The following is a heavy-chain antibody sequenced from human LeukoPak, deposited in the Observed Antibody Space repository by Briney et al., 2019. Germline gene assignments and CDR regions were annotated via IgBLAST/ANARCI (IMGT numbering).Heavy chain of an antibody. CDR3: ARGRNKYHSSGWYWPPDY. D-gene: IGHD6-19*01. CDR1: GFTFNSFA. J-gene: IGHJ4*02. Sequence: GGSLRLSCAASGFTFNSFAMSWVRQAPGKGLEWVANIKQDGSEKYYVDSVKGRFTISRDNAKNSLYLQMNSLRAEDTAVYYCARGRNKYHSSGWYWPPDYWSQGTLVTVSS. V-gene: IGHV3-7*05. CDR2: IKQDGSEK.